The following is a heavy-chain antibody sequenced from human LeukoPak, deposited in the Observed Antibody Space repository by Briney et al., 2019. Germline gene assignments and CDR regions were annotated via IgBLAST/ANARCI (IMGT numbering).Heavy chain of an antibody. CDR2: IYPGDSDT. D-gene: IGHD6-13*01. V-gene: IGHV5-51*01. CDR3: ARLFRVSSSWYPIDY. Sequence: PGESLKISCMGSGYSFSSYWIAWVRQMPGKGLEWMGIIYPGDSDTRYSPSFQGQVTISADKSISTAYLQWSSLKASDTAMYYCARLFRVSSSWYPIDYWGQGTLVTVSS. CDR1: GYSFSSYW. J-gene: IGHJ4*02.